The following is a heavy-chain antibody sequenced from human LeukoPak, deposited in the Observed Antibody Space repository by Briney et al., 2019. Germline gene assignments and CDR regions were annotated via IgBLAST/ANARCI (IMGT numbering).Heavy chain of an antibody. V-gene: IGHV4-59*01. CDR1: GGSISSYY. CDR2: IYYSGST. Sequence: SETLSLTCTVAGGSISSYYWSWIRQPPGKGLEWIGYIYYSGSTNYNPSLKSRVTISVDTSKIQFSLKLSSVTAADTAVYYCARVLIRGVFDYWGQGTLVTVSS. J-gene: IGHJ4*02. CDR3: ARVLIRGVFDY. D-gene: IGHD3-10*01.